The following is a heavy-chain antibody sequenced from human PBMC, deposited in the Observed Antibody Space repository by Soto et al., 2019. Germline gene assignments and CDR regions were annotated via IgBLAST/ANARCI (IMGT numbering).Heavy chain of an antibody. V-gene: IGHV3-49*04. J-gene: IGHJ4*02. CDR1: GVYIGDYA. D-gene: IGHD5-12*01. CDR3: SRVLGDGYKYGPSDY. Sequence: PGGSLSLSCTTSGVYIGDYAFNAVRQAPGKGWEWVGFMRSKVYGGATEFDASVEGRFRMSRDDFRGIAYLEMNSLKTEDTGVYYCSRVLGDGYKYGPSDYWGQGTLVTVSS. CDR2: MRSKVYGGAT.